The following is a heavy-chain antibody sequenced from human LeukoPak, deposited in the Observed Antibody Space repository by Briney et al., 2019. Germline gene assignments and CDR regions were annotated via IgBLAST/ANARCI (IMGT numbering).Heavy chain of an antibody. V-gene: IGHV4-4*02. J-gene: IGHJ6*02. Sequence: SGTLSLTCAVSGGFISSSNWWTWVRQPPGKGLEWVGEISQSGSTNYNPSLKSRVTISLDKSKNQFSLKLTSATAADTAVYYCARDLSGMDVWGQGTTVTVSS. CDR1: GGFISSSNW. CDR3: ARDLSGMDV. CDR2: ISQSGST.